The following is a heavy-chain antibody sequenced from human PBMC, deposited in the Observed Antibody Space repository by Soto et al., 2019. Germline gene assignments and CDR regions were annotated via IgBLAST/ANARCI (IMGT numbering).Heavy chain of an antibody. J-gene: IGHJ4*02. CDR1: GFTFRSYG. D-gene: IGHD2-2*02. CDR2: IWYDGSNK. CDR3: ARDRYCSSTSCYTRGASYYFDY. V-gene: IGHV3-33*01. Sequence: LRLSCAASGFTFRSYGMHWVRQAPGKGLEWVAVIWYDGSNKYYADSVKGRFTISRDNSKNTLYLQMNSLRAEDTAVYYCARDRYCSSTSCYTRGASYYFDYWGQGTLVTVSS.